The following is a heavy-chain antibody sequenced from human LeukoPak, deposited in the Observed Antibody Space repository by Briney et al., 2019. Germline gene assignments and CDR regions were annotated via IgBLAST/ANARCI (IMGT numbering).Heavy chain of an antibody. CDR2: ISSSGSTI. Sequence: PGGSLRLSRAASGFTFSDYYMSWIRQAPGKGLEWVSYISSSGSTIYYADSVKGRFTISRDNAKNSLYLQMNSLRAEDTAVYYCARDEEQWLVPKGVFDYWGQGTLVTVSS. D-gene: IGHD6-19*01. CDR3: ARDEEQWLVPKGVFDY. J-gene: IGHJ4*02. V-gene: IGHV3-11*04. CDR1: GFTFSDYY.